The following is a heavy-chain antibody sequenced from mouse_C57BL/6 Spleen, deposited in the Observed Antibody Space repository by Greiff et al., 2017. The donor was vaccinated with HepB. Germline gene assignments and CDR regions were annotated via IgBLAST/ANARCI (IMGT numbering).Heavy chain of an antibody. D-gene: IGHD2-2*01. J-gene: IGHJ2*01. CDR2: IDPTSGGT. CDR3: ARSDGYDIDY. V-gene: IGHV1-72*01. CDR1: GYTFTSYW. Sequence: VKLMESGAELVKPGALVKLSCKASGYTFTSYWMHWVKQRPGRGLEWIGRIDPTSGGTKYNEKFKSKATLTVDKPSSTAYMQLSSLTSEDSAVYYCARSDGYDIDYWGQGTTLTVSS.